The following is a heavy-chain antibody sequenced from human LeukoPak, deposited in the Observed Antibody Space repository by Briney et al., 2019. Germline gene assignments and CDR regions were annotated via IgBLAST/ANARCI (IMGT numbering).Heavy chain of an antibody. Sequence: PGGSLRLSCAASGFTFSSYAMSWVRQAPGKGLEWVSAISGSGGSTYYADSVKGRFTISRDNAKNSLYLQMNSLRAEDTAVYYCARGHIAAAGTSFDYWGQGTLVTVSS. D-gene: IGHD6-13*01. CDR1: GFTFSSYA. J-gene: IGHJ4*02. V-gene: IGHV3-23*01. CDR2: ISGSGGST. CDR3: ARGHIAAAGTSFDY.